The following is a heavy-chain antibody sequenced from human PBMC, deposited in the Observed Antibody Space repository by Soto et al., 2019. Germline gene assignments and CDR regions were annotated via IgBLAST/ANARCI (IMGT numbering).Heavy chain of an antibody. CDR1: GYTFTSYD. Sequence: QVQLVQSGAEVKKPGASVKVSCKASGYTFTSYDINWVRQATGQGLEWMGWMNPNSGNTGYAQKFQGRVTMTRNTSISTTYMELSSLRSEDTAVYYCARYLGEPPYYYMDVWGKGTTVTVSS. D-gene: IGHD3-16*01. CDR3: ARYLGEPPYYYMDV. J-gene: IGHJ6*03. CDR2: MNPNSGNT. V-gene: IGHV1-8*01.